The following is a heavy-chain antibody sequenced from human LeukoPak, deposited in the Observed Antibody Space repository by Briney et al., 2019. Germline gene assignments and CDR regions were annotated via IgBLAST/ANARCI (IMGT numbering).Heavy chain of an antibody. CDR3: ARESHYGSGPYYGMDV. J-gene: IGHJ6*02. CDR1: GGSISSYY. Sequence: PSETLSLTCTVSGGSISSYYWSWIRQPPGKGLEWSGYIYYSGSTNYNPSLKSRVTISVDTSKNQFSLKLSSVTAADTAVYYCARESHYGSGPYYGMDVWGQGTTVTVSS. V-gene: IGHV4-59*01. D-gene: IGHD3-10*01. CDR2: IYYSGST.